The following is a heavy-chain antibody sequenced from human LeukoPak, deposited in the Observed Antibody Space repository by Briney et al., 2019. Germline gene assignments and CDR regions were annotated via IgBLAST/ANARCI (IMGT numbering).Heavy chain of an antibody. CDR3: ARVGPIGCSGNSCYYDS. CDR2: ISSNGGST. D-gene: IGHD2-15*01. CDR1: GFTFNYYS. Sequence: PGGSLRLSCAASGFTFNYYSMHWVRQAPGKGLEYVSAISSNGGSTYYANSVKGRFTISRDNSKNTLYLQMGSLRAEDMAVYYCARVGPIGCSGNSCYYDSWGQGTLVTVSS. J-gene: IGHJ4*02. V-gene: IGHV3-64*01.